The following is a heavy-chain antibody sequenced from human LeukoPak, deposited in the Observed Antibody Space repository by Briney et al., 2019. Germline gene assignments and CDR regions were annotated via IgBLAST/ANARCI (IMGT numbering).Heavy chain of an antibody. V-gene: IGHV4-59*01. Sequence: SETLSLTCTISGGSISSYYWSWIRQLPGKGLEWIGYVDYRGNTNYNPSLKSRVTISIDTSKSLFSLKLNSVTAADTAVYYCARVEVGAANRQWYGMDVWGQGTTVTVSS. J-gene: IGHJ6*02. CDR3: ARVEVGAANRQWYGMDV. CDR2: VDYRGNT. D-gene: IGHD2-15*01. CDR1: GGSISSYY.